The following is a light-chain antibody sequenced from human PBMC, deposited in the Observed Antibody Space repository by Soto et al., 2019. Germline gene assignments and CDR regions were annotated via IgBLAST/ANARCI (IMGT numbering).Light chain of an antibody. CDR3: QTWGTGIHV. CDR1: SGHSSYA. Sequence: QPVLTQSPSASASLGASVKLTCTLSSGHSSYAIAWHQQQPEKGNRYLMKLNSDGSHSKGDGIPDRFSGSSSGAERYLTISSLQSEDEADYYCQTWGTGIHVFGGGTQLTVL. J-gene: IGLJ7*01. CDR2: LNSDGSH. V-gene: IGLV4-69*01.